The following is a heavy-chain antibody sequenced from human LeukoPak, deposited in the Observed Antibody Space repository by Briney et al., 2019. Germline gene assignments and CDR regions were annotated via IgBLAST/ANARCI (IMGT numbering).Heavy chain of an antibody. D-gene: IGHD5-12*01. J-gene: IGHJ4*02. CDR3: ARGMSGYSSYDF. CDR1: GFTVNSNY. V-gene: IGHV3-66*01. CDR2: IYHGGNT. Sequence: GGSLRLSCAAYGFTVNSNYLSWVRQAPGKGLEWVSVIYHGGNTYYAESVQGRFTLSSDNSKNTLYLQMNSLRAEDTAVYYCARGMSGYSSYDFWGQGILVTVSS.